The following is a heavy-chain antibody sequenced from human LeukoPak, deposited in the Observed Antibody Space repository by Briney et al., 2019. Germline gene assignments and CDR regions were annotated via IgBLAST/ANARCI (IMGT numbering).Heavy chain of an antibody. CDR1: GFTFRTYA. D-gene: IGHD6-13*01. CDR2: VRGSGDTT. CDR3: ARLSSLSAGSFP. J-gene: IGHJ5*02. V-gene: IGHV3-23*01. Sequence: GGSLRLSCAASGFTFRTYALSWVRQAPGRGLEWVSAVRGSGDTTFYADSVKGRFTISRDNSKDTLYLQMNGLRAEDTAVYYCARLSSLSAGSFPWGRGTLVTVSS.